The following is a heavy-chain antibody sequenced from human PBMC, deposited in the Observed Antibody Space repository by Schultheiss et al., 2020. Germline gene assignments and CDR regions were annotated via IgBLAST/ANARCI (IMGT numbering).Heavy chain of an antibody. V-gene: IGHV3-33*01. D-gene: IGHD1-26*01. Sequence: GESLKISCAASGFTFSSYGMHWVRQAPGKGLEWVAVIWYDGSNKYYADSVKGRFTISRDNSKNTLYLQMNSLRAEDTAVYYCARGAEQLVGATTRFDYWGQGTLVNVSS. CDR3: ARGAEQLVGATTRFDY. J-gene: IGHJ4*02. CDR2: IWYDGSNK. CDR1: GFTFSSYG.